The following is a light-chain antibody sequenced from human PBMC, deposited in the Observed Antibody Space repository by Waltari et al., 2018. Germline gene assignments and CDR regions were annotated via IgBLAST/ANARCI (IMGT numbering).Light chain of an antibody. Sequence: QAVVTQEPSLTVSPGGTVTLTCGSSTGPLTSGHYPYWFQQKHGQAPRTLISDTTNKNSWTPARFSGSLLGGKAALTLSGAQPEDEADYYCFVSYDGAEGVFGGGTKLTVL. CDR3: FVSYDGAEGV. CDR1: TGPLTSGHY. J-gene: IGLJ3*02. V-gene: IGLV7-46*01. CDR2: DTT.